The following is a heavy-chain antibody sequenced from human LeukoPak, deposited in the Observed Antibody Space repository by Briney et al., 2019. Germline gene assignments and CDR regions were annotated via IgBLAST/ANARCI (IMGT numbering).Heavy chain of an antibody. CDR2: IYSSGSA. CDR1: GGSIINHY. Sequence: PSETLSLTCTVSGGSIINHYWSWVRQPAGKGLKWIVRIYSSGSANYSPSLKSRVSMSIDTSNNHFSLNLTSVTAADTALYFCARDVRYASGWSTPESWGQGTLVTVSA. D-gene: IGHD6-19*01. CDR3: ARDVRYASGWSTPES. V-gene: IGHV4-4*07. J-gene: IGHJ5*02.